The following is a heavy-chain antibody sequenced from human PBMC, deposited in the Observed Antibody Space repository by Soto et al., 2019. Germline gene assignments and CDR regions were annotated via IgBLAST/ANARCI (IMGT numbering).Heavy chain of an antibody. CDR2: ISAHNGNT. CDR1: GYAFTTYG. CDR3: ARGRYGVY. J-gene: IGHJ4*02. D-gene: IGHD3-10*01. V-gene: IGHV1-18*01. Sequence: QVHLVQSGAEVKKPGASVKVSCKGSGYAFTTYGITWVRQAPGQGPEWMGWISAHNGNTNYAQKLQGRVTVTRDTSTSTAYMELRSLRSDDTAVYYCARGRYGVYWGQGALVTVSS.